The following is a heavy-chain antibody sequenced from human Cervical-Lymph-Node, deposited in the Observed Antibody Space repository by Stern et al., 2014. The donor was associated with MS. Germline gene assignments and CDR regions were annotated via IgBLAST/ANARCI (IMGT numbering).Heavy chain of an antibody. V-gene: IGHV1-69*06. CDR3: GRDQGGIAAS. Sequence: QMQLVQSGAEVKKPGSSVKVSCTASGASFSNIEISWVRQAPGQGLEWMGRINPLFNRANYVPKVQGRVTIIAEIYTSPVNLDLRSLRSEDTAVYYCGRDQGGIAASWGPGTLVTVSS. CDR2: INPLFNRA. D-gene: IGHD3-16*01. CDR1: GASFSNIE. J-gene: IGHJ1*01.